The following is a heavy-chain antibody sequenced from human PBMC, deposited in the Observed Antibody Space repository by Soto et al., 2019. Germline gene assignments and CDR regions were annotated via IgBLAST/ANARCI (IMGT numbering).Heavy chain of an antibody. J-gene: IGHJ4*02. CDR1: SGSLTGYY. V-gene: IGHV4-34*01. D-gene: IGHD6-13*01. CDR2: VSHSGIT. Sequence: QVQLQQWGAGLLKPSETLSLSCAVYSGSLTGYYWSWIRQPPGKGLEWIGEVSHSGITNYNPSLQSRVTVSVDTSRNQFSLSVSSVTAADTAVYYCERGIVATGPFPSFDYWGQVTLVTVSS. CDR3: ERGIVATGPFPSFDY.